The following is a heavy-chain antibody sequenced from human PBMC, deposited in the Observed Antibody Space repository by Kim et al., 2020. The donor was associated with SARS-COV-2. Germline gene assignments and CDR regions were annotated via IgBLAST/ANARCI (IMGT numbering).Heavy chain of an antibody. J-gene: IGHJ4*02. Sequence: SETLSLTCTVSGGSISSSSYYWGWIRQPPGKGLEWIGSIYYSGSTYYNPSLKSRVTISVDTSKNQFSLKLSSVTAADTAVYYCARKIRWIQLWLKGGYFDYWGQGTLVTVSS. CDR3: ARKIRWIQLWLKGGYFDY. V-gene: IGHV4-39*01. CDR2: IYYSGST. CDR1: GGSISSSSYY. D-gene: IGHD5-18*01.